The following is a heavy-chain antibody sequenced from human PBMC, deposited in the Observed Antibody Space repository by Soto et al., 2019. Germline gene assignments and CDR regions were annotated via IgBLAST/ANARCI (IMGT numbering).Heavy chain of an antibody. J-gene: IGHJ3*02. CDR2: ISSSNNNI. Sequence: GGSLRLSCAASGFTFSSYSMNWVRQAPGKGLEWVSSISSSNNNIYYADSVKGRFTISRDNAKNSLYLQMNTLRAEDTAVYYCARSLRRILDAFDIWGQRTMVAVS. CDR3: ARSLRRILDAFDI. V-gene: IGHV3-21*01. D-gene: IGHD3-9*01. CDR1: GFTFSSYS.